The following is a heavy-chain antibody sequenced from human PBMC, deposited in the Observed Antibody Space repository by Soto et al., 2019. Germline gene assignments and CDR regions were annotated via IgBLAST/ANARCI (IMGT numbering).Heavy chain of an antibody. V-gene: IGHV4-34*01. J-gene: IGHJ6*02. CDR1: GGSFSGYY. CDR2: INHSGST. CDR3: ARGTYSSGFRSSGMDV. D-gene: IGHD6-19*01. Sequence: QVQLQQWGAGLLKPSETLSLTCAVYGGSFSGYYWSWIRQTPGKGLEWIGEINHSGSTNYNPSLTSRVTISVDPYKNQFSLKLSSVTAADTAVYYCARGTYSSGFRSSGMDVWGQGTTVTVSS.